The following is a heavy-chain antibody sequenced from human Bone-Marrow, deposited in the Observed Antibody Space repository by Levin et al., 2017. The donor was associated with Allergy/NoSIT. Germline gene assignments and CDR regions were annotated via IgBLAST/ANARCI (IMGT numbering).Heavy chain of an antibody. Sequence: AGGSLRLSCAASGFTFSSYAMSWVRQAPGKGLEWVSAISGSGGSTYYADSVKGRFTISRDNSKNTLYLQMNSLRAEDTAVYYCAKHPIDRIAVAGTIVFAFDIWGQGTMVTVSS. CDR2: ISGSGGST. CDR1: GFTFSSYA. V-gene: IGHV3-23*01. D-gene: IGHD6-19*01. J-gene: IGHJ3*02. CDR3: AKHPIDRIAVAGTIVFAFDI.